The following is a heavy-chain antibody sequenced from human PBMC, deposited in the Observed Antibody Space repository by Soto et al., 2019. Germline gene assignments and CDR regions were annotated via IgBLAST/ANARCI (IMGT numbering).Heavy chain of an antibody. V-gene: IGHV5-51*01. CDR1: GYTFTNYW. Sequence: GESLKISCKGFGYTFTNYWIGWVRQMPGKGPEWMGIIYPGDSDTKYNPSFQGQVTISADKSITTTYLQWSSLKASDTAIYYCAASIFYYGMDVWGQGTTVTASS. J-gene: IGHJ6*02. CDR2: IYPGDSDT. CDR3: AASIFYYGMDV.